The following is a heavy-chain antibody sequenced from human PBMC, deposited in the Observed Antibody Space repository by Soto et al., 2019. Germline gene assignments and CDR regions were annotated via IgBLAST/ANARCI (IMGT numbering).Heavy chain of an antibody. D-gene: IGHD2-2*03. CDR3: AREGNLGRWIQPLDS. J-gene: IGHJ4*02. CDR1: DGSITSYY. CDR2: IHYNGNT. Sequence: PSETLSLTCDVSDGSITSYYWSWIRQPPGKGLEWIGNIHYNGNTKYSPSLKSRVTMSVDTSKNHFSLKLISVTTADTAVYFCAREGNLGRWIQPLDSWGQGTLVTVSS. V-gene: IGHV4-59*01.